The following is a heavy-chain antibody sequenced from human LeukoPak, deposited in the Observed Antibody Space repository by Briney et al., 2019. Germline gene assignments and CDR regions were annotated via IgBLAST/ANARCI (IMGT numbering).Heavy chain of an antibody. CDR3: AKGDTAMVRRAFDI. CDR1: GFTFSSYG. V-gene: IGHV3-30*02. Sequence: PGGSLRLSCAASGFTFSSYGVHWVRQAPGKGLEWVAFIRYDGSNKYYADSVKGRFTISRDNSKNTLYLQMNSLRAEDTAVYYCAKGDTAMVRRAFDIWGQGTMVTVSS. D-gene: IGHD5-18*01. CDR2: IRYDGSNK. J-gene: IGHJ3*02.